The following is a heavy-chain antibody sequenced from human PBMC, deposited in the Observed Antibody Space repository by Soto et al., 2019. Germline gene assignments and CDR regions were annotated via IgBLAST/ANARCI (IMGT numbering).Heavy chain of an antibody. CDR2: ISSSGSTI. D-gene: IGHD2-2*01. J-gene: IGHJ6*02. CDR3: ARVLWYQPDDYYYYYYGMDV. V-gene: IGHV3-48*03. CDR1: GFTFSSYE. Sequence: EVQLVESGGGLVQPGGSLRLSCAASGFTFSSYEMNWVRQAPGKGLEWVSYISSSGSTIYYADSVKGRFTISRDNAKNSLYLQMNSLRAEDTAVYYCARVLWYQPDDYYYYYYGMDVWGQGTTVTVSS.